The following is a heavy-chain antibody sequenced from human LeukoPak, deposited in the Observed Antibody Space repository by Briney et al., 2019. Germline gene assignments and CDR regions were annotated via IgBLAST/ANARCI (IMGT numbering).Heavy chain of an antibody. Sequence: GGSLRLSCAASGFTFSSYGMHWVRQAPGKGLEWVAYIQYDRSNQQYADSVKGRFTISRDNAKNTLYLQMNSLRAEDTAVYYCAKAAGVLRYFDWSGNYFDYWGQGTLVTVSS. J-gene: IGHJ4*02. V-gene: IGHV3-30*02. CDR2: IQYDRSNQ. CDR3: AKAAGVLRYFDWSGNYFDY. CDR1: GFTFSSYG. D-gene: IGHD3-9*01.